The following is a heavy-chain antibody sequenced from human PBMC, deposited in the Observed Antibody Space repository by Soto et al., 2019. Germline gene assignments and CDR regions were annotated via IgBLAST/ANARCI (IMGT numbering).Heavy chain of an antibody. V-gene: IGHV1-3*01. J-gene: IGHJ3*01. Sequence: QVQLVQSRAELKKPGASVNISCTASGFTFSDNLINWERQVPGQGLEWMGWLNPDAGNTRYSETFQGRVTISRHPSPSIAYLELSGLENEDTALYFCARDIQSVGPRANDAFDVWGQGTMITVSS. CDR3: ARDIQSVGPRANDAFDV. D-gene: IGHD5-18*01. CDR2: LNPDAGNT. CDR1: GFTFSDNL.